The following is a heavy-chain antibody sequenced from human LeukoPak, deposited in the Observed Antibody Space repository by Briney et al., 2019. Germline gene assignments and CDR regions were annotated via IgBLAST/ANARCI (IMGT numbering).Heavy chain of an antibody. V-gene: IGHV3-23*01. Sequence: GGSLRLSCAASGFAFSSYAVSWVRQAPGKGLEWVSAISGSGGSTYYADSVKGRFTISRDNAKNSLYLQMNSLRAEDTAVYYCARAGYCSGGSCSDYYYYMDVWGKGTTVTVSS. J-gene: IGHJ6*03. CDR2: ISGSGGST. CDR3: ARAGYCSGGSCSDYYYYMDV. CDR1: GFAFSSYA. D-gene: IGHD2-15*01.